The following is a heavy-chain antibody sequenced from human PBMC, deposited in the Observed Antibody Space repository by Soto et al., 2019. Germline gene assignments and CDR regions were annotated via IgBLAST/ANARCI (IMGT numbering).Heavy chain of an antibody. V-gene: IGHV3-23*01. CDR2: VSNNGAST. D-gene: IGHD3-10*01. J-gene: IGHJ4*02. CDR3: ARAPRGLNYYRSGSHYPYFGY. CDR1: GFTFSTYV. Sequence: HPGGSLRLSCAASGFTFSTYVMNWVRQAPGKGLEWVSGVSNNGASTYYADSVQGRFGISRDNSKNTLYLQMNSLRAEDTAVYFCARAPRGLNYYRSGSHYPYFGYWGQGALVTVYS.